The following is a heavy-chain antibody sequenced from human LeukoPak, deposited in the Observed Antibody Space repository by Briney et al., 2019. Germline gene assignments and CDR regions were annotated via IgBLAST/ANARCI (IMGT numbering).Heavy chain of an antibody. CDR1: GFTFSSYS. Sequence: GGSLRLSCAASGFTFSSYSMNWVRPAPGKGLEWVSSISSSSSYIYYADSVKGPFTISRDNAKNSLYLQMNSLRAEDTAVYYCARDLYDDSSGADYWGQGALVTVSS. CDR2: ISSSSSYI. CDR3: ARDLYDDSSGADY. J-gene: IGHJ4*02. V-gene: IGHV3-21*01. D-gene: IGHD3-22*01.